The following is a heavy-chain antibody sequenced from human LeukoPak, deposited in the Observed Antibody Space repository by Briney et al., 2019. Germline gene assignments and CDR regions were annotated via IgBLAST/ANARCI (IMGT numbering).Heavy chain of an antibody. CDR3: ARGDVKVDY. V-gene: IGHV4-59*01. CDR1: GGSISSYH. Sequence: SETLSLTCTVSGGSISSYHWSWIRQPPGKGLEWIGYIYYSGSTNYNPSLKSRVTISVDTSKNQFSLKLSSVTAADTAVYYCARGDVKVDYWGQGTLVTVSS. CDR2: IYYSGST. J-gene: IGHJ4*02.